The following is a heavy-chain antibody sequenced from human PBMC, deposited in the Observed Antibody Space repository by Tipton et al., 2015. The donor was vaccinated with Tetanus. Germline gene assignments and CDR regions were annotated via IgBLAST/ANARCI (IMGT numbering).Heavy chain of an antibody. J-gene: IGHJ4*02. V-gene: IGHV3-21*01. Sequence: SLRLSCAASGFTFSSYSMNWVRQAPGKGLEWVSSISSSSSYIYYADSVKGRFTISRDNAKNSLYLQMNSPRAEDTAGYYCARDLAVAGTFGSDYWGQGPLVTVSS. CDR2: ISSSSSYI. CDR3: ARDLAVAGTFGSDY. CDR1: GFTFSSYS. D-gene: IGHD6-19*01.